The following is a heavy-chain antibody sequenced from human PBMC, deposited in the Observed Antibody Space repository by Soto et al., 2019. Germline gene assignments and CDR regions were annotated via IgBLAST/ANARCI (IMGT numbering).Heavy chain of an antibody. J-gene: IGHJ6*02. Sequence: SETLSLTCAVYGGSFSGYYWSWIRQPPGKGLQWIGEINHSGSTNYNPSLKSRVTISVDTSKNQISLKLSSVTAADTAVYYCAKDRGALGLRNYYFYGLDVWGQGTTVTVSS. D-gene: IGHD3-10*01. CDR3: AKDRGALGLRNYYFYGLDV. CDR1: GGSFSGYY. V-gene: IGHV4-34*01. CDR2: INHSGST.